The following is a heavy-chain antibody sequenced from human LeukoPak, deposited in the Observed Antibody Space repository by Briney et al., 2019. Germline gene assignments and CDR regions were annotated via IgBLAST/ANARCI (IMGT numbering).Heavy chain of an antibody. Sequence: PGGSLRLSCAASGFTFSSYSMNWVRQAPGKGLEWVSSISSSSSDIYYADSVKGRSTISRDNAKNSLYLQMNSLRAEDTAVYYCARERPTAGIPFDYWGQGTLVTVSS. CDR2: ISSSSSDI. CDR1: GFTFSSYS. D-gene: IGHD6-13*01. J-gene: IGHJ4*02. V-gene: IGHV3-21*01. CDR3: ARERPTAGIPFDY.